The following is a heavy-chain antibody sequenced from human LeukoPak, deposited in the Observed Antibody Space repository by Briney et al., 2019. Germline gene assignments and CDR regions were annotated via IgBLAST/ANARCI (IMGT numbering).Heavy chain of an antibody. CDR3: ARHRSYYYYYGMDV. Sequence: PSETLSLTCAVYGGSFSGYYWSWIRQPPGKGLEWIGEINHSGSTNYNPSLKSRVTISVDTSKNQFSLKLSSVTAADTAVYYCARHRSYYYYYGMDVWGQGTTVTVSS. J-gene: IGHJ6*02. CDR2: INHSGST. V-gene: IGHV4-34*01. CDR1: GGSFSGYY.